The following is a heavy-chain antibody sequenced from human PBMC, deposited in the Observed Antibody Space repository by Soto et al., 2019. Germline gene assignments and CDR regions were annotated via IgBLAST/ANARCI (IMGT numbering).Heavy chain of an antibody. J-gene: IGHJ4*02. CDR1: GGTFSTYA. Sequence: QVQLVQSGAEVKKPESSVKVSCKAPGGTFSTYAISWVRQAPGQGLEWMGGIIPMFGTANYAQRFQDRVTIAADESTTKVYMGLSSLRSEDTAVYFCASGIQLWLRRINNGYSGWGQGTLVTVSS. CDR2: IIPMFGTA. V-gene: IGHV1-69*12. D-gene: IGHD5-18*01. CDR3: ASGIQLWLRRINNGYSG.